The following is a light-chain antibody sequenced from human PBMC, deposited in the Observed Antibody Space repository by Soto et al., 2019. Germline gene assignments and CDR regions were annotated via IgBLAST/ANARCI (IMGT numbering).Light chain of an antibody. Sequence: QSVLTQPPSASGTPGQRVTISCSGSSSNIGRNTVNWYQELPGTAPKLLIYGNDQRPSGVPDRFSGSKSGTSASLAISGRQSEDEADYYCAAWDDSLNGPVFGGGTKVTVL. CDR1: SSNIGRNT. CDR3: AAWDDSLNGPV. V-gene: IGLV1-44*01. J-gene: IGLJ3*02. CDR2: GND.